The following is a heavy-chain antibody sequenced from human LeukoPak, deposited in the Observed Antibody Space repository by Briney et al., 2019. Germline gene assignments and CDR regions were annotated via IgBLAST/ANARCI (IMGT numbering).Heavy chain of an antibody. J-gene: IGHJ4*02. CDR3: ARDRRDGDYLDY. CDR1: GYTFTSYG. CDR2: ISAYNGNT. V-gene: IGHV1-18*01. Sequence: ASVKVSCKASGYTFTSYGISWVRQAPGQGLEWMGWISAYNGNTNYAQKLRGRVTITTDTSTSTAYMELRSLRSDDTALYFCARDRRDGDYLDYWGKGTLVTVSS. D-gene: IGHD4-17*01.